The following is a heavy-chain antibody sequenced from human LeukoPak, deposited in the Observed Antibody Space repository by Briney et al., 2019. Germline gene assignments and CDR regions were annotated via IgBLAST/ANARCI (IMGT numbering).Heavy chain of an antibody. V-gene: IGHV4-61*01. D-gene: IGHD6-19*01. Sequence: SETLSLTCTVSGGSISSTSYYWSWIRQPPGKGLEWIGYIYYSGSTNYNPSLKSRVTISVDTSKNQFSLKLSSVTAADTAVYYCARAGDSSGWYPPFDYWGQGTLVTVSS. J-gene: IGHJ4*02. CDR1: GGSISSTSYY. CDR3: ARAGDSSGWYPPFDY. CDR2: IYYSGST.